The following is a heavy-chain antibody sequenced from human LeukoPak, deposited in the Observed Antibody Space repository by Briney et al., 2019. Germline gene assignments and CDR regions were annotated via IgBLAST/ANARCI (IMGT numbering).Heavy chain of an antibody. Sequence: ASVKVSCKASGYTFTSYAMNWVRQAPGQGLEWMGWINTNTGNPTYAQGFTGRFVFSLDTSVSTAYLQISSLKAEDTAVYYCARWYSSSHYYYYYYMDVWGKGTTVTVSS. J-gene: IGHJ6*03. CDR1: GYTFTSYA. D-gene: IGHD6-13*01. CDR2: INTNTGNP. V-gene: IGHV7-4-1*02. CDR3: ARWYSSSHYYYYYYMDV.